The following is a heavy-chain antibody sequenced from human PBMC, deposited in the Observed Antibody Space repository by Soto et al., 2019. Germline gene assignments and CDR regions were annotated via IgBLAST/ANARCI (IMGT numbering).Heavy chain of an antibody. CDR3: ARDVAYYDSSGYPPYNWFDP. D-gene: IGHD3-22*01. CDR1: GYTFTSYG. Sequence: GASVKVSCKASGYTFTSYGISWVRQAPGQGLEWMGWISAYNGNTNYAQKLQGRVTMTTDTSTSTAYMELRSLRSDNTAVYYCARDVAYYDSSGYPPYNWFDPWGQGTLVTAPQ. CDR2: ISAYNGNT. J-gene: IGHJ5*02. V-gene: IGHV1-18*01.